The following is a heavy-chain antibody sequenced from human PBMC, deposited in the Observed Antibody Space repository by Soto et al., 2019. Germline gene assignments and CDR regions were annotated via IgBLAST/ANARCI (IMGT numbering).Heavy chain of an antibody. CDR1: GGTFSSYA. D-gene: IGHD2-2*01. CDR3: ARSQGSSTTLEIYYYYYYGMDV. J-gene: IGHJ6*02. V-gene: IGHV1-69*01. Sequence: QVQLVQSGAEVKKPGSSVKVSCKASGGTFSSYAISWVRQAPGQGLEWMGGIIPISGTANYAQQFQGRVTITADESTSTAYMALSSLRSEDTAVYYCARSQGSSTTLEIYYYYYYGMDVWGQGTTVTVSS. CDR2: IIPISGTA.